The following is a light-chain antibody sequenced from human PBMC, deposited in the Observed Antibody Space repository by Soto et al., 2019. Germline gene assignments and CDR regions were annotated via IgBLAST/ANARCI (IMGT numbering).Light chain of an antibody. CDR2: VAS. V-gene: IGKV3-20*01. J-gene: IGKJ4*01. Sequence: FVLTQSPGTLSLSPGERATLSCRASQSVSATYLAWYQQKPGQAPRLLIYVASSRATGVPDRFSGSGSGTDFTLTISRLEPEDFAVYYCQHYVTSPLTFGGGTKVDIK. CDR3: QHYVTSPLT. CDR1: QSVSATY.